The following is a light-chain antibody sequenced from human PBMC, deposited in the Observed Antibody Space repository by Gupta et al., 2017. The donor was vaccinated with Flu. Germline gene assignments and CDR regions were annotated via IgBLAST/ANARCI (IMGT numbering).Light chain of an antibody. CDR3: TSYSTRAALL. J-gene: IGLJ2*01. CDR1: SSDVGGYNY. V-gene: IGLV2-14*01. CDR2: EVT. Sequence: QSALTQPASVSGSPGQSITISCTGTSSDVGGYNYVSWYQQYAGKAPKLMIHEVTNRPSGVSNRFSGSKSGNTASLNISGLQAEDEAHYYCTSYSTRAALLFGGGTKLTVL.